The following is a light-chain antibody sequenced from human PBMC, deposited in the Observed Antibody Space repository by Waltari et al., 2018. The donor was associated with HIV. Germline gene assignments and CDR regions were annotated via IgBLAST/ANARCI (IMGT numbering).Light chain of an antibody. CDR3: QQYNAWPLYS. J-gene: IGKJ2*03. V-gene: IGKV3-15*01. CDR2: AAS. CDR1: QRVSSN. Sequence: EIVLTQSPGTLSLSPGESVTLSCRASQRVSSNLAWYQQRPGQAPRLLIFAASTRAPGIPARFSGSGSGTEFTLTISSLQSEDFAVYYCQQYNAWPLYSFGQGTKLEI.